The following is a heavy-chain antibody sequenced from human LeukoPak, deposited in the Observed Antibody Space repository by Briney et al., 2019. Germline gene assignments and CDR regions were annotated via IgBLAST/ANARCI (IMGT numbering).Heavy chain of an antibody. CDR3: VRDGEGAGISVNYWFDP. V-gene: IGHV1-18*03. J-gene: IGHJ5*02. CDR2: ISAYNGNT. CDR1: GYTVTSYG. Sequence: ASVKVSCKASGYTVTSYGISWVRQAPGQGLEWMGWISAYNGNTNYAQKLQGRVTMTRDTSTSTAYMELRGLRSEDMAVYYCVRDGEGAGISVNYWFDPWGQGTLVTVSS. D-gene: IGHD6-13*01.